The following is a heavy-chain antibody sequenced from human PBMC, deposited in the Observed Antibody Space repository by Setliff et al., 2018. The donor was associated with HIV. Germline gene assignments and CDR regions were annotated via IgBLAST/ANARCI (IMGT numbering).Heavy chain of an antibody. J-gene: IGHJ4*02. Sequence: GESLKISCRGSGFTFTTYWIGWVRQMPGKGLEWMGIIYPGDSNIQYSPSFQGQVTISADKSISTAYLQWSSLKASDTAMYYCARESPSSSWFYFDFWGQGTLVTVSS. D-gene: IGHD6-13*01. V-gene: IGHV5-51*01. CDR2: IYPGDSNI. CDR3: ARESPSSSWFYFDF. CDR1: GFTFTTYW.